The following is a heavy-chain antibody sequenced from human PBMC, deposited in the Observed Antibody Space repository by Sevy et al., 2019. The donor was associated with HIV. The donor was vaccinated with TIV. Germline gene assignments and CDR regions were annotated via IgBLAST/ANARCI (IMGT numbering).Heavy chain of an antibody. CDR2: IRGKANNYAT. CDR1: GFTFGGSA. J-gene: IGHJ6*02. D-gene: IGHD2-21*02. V-gene: IGHV3-73*01. CDR3: TRLGGTVVTPYYAMDV. Sequence: GGSLRLSCAASGFTFGGSAMHWVHQASGKGLEWVGRIRGKANNYATSHAASVKGRFTISRDDSKNTAYLQMNSLKTEDSAVYYCTRLGGTVVTPYYAMDVWGQGTTVTVSS.